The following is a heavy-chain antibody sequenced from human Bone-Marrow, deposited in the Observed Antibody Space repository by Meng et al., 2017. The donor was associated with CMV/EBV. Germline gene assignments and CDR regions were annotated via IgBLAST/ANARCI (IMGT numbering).Heavy chain of an antibody. Sequence: SVKVSCKASGYTFTSYDINWVRQATGQGLEWMGWIIPILGIANYAQKFQGRVTITADKSTSTAYMELSSLRSEDTAVYYCARVNYYGAGYYSDYWGQGTLVTVSS. CDR1: GYTFTSYD. D-gene: IGHD3-10*01. J-gene: IGHJ4*02. CDR3: ARVNYYGAGYYSDY. CDR2: IIPILGIA. V-gene: IGHV1-69*10.